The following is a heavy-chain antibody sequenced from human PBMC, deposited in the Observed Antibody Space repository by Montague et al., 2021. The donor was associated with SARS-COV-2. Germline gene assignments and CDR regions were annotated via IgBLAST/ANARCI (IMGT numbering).Heavy chain of an antibody. Sequence: SETLSLTCTVSGGSISSYYWSWIRQPPGKGLEWIGYIYYSGSTNYNPSLKSRVTISVDTSKSQFSLKLSSVTAADTAVYYCARREWLRGGFDYWGQGTLVTVSS. J-gene: IGHJ4*02. V-gene: IGHV4-59*08. CDR3: ARREWLRGGFDY. CDR2: IYYSGST. D-gene: IGHD5-12*01. CDR1: GGSISSYY.